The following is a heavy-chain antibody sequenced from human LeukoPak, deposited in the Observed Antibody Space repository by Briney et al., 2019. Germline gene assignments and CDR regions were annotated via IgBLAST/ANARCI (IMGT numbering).Heavy chain of an antibody. CDR1: GYTFTSNS. J-gene: IGHJ5*02. V-gene: IGHV1-3*04. D-gene: IGHD4-23*01. CDR2: INTDTGNR. CDR3: ARAQAGGKFWFDP. Sequence: ASVKVSCKTSGYTFTSNSMHWVRQAPGQRLEWMGWINTDTGNRKYSQKFQGRVTITTDTSATSAYMELSSLRSEDTAVYYCARAQAGGKFWFDPWGQGTLVTVSS.